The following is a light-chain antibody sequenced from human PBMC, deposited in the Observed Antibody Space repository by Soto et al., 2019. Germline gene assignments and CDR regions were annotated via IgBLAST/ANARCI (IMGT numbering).Light chain of an antibody. V-gene: IGKV3-11*01. J-gene: IGKJ2*01. CDR1: QSVSSY. Sequence: EIVLTQSPATLSLSPGERATLSCRASQSVSSYLAWYQQKPGQAPRLLIYDASNRATGIPARFSGSGSGTDFTLTISSLEPEDFATYYCQQLNSYPHFGQGTKLEIK. CDR2: DAS. CDR3: QQLNSYPH.